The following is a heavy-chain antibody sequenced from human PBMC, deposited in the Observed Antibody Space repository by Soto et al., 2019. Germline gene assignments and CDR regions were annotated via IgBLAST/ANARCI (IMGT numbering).Heavy chain of an antibody. D-gene: IGHD3-3*01. CDR2: IIPIFGTT. CDR1: ADSFSSYG. Sequence: QVQLVQSGAEVKEPGSSVKVSCKASADSFSSYGISWVRQAPGQGLQWMGGIIPIFGTTNYAEKFQGRVTITADESTNTAHMELSSLRSEDTVLFYWARVFPDGWVEPGVVRGYLDTWGRGTVVTVSS. J-gene: IGHJ4*02. CDR3: ARVFPDGWVEPGVVRGYLDT. V-gene: IGHV1-69*01.